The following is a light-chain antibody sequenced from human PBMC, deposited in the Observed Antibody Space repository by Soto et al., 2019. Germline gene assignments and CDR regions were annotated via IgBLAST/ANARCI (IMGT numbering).Light chain of an antibody. V-gene: IGLV1-51*01. CDR2: DNN. CDR1: SSNIGNNY. Sequence: QSVLTQPPSVSAAPGQTVTISCSGSSSNIGNNYVSWYQQLPGTAPKLLIYDNNKRPSGIPVRFSGSKSGTSATLGITGLQTGDEADYYCGTWDSSLSAYVFGTGTKLTVL. J-gene: IGLJ1*01. CDR3: GTWDSSLSAYV.